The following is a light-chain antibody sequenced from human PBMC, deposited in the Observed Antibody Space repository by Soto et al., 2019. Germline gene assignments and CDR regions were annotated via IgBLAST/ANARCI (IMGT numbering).Light chain of an antibody. Sequence: EIVLTQSPGTLSLSPWERATLSCRASQSVSSSYLAWYQQKPGQAPKVLIYGASNRATGIPDRFSGSGSGTDFTLTISSLEPEDFAVYYCQQYVSSPWAFGQGTKVDNQ. CDR1: QSVSSSY. J-gene: IGKJ1*01. CDR2: GAS. V-gene: IGKV3-20*01. CDR3: QQYVSSPWA.